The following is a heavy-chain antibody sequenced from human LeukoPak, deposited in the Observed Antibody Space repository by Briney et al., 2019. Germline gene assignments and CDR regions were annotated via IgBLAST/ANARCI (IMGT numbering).Heavy chain of an antibody. CDR3: AGDWGYTVTHDFDH. D-gene: IGHD4-11*01. J-gene: IGHJ4*02. Sequence: ASVKVSCKVSGYTLAELSVHRVRQAPGKALEWMGGYHPEHGGMISAQKFQDRATMTEDTSTDTAYMELSSLRSEDTAIYYCAGDWGYTVTHDFDHWGQGTLVTVTS. V-gene: IGHV1-24*01. CDR1: GYTLAELS. CDR2: YHPEHGGM.